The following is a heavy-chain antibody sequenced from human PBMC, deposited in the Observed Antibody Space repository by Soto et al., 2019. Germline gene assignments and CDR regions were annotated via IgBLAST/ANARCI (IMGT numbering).Heavy chain of an antibody. CDR2: TPD. Sequence: GGSLRLSCVASGFIFTDYQMHWVRQAPGKGLEWVGTPDHCAEFVEGRFTISRDNSKNTLYLQMTNLRPEDTAVYFCAREIGGTAPDFWGQGTMVTVSS. V-gene: IGHV3-30-3*01. CDR3: AREIGGTAPDF. CDR1: GFIFTDYQ. J-gene: IGHJ4*02. D-gene: IGHD2-21*02.